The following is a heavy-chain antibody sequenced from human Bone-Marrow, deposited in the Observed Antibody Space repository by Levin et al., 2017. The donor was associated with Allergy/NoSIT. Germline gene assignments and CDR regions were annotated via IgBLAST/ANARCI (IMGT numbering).Heavy chain of an antibody. V-gene: IGHV4-38-2*02. D-gene: IGHD1-1*01. Sequence: SETLSLTCSVSNYSITYGYYWGWIRQPPGKELVWIGSIYQTGSGFYNPSLKSRVSMSVDTSKNTFSLHVRSMSAADTAIYYCARVLATVGTLFDYWGQGTVVTVSS. CDR1: NYSITYGYY. CDR2: IYQTGSG. J-gene: IGHJ4*02. CDR3: ARVLATVGTLFDY.